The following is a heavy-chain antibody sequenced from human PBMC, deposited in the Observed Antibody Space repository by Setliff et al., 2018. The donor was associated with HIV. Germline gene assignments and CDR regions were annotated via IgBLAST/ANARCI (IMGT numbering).Heavy chain of an antibody. J-gene: IGHJ3*01. V-gene: IGHV1-69*10. CDR1: GGTSSTHA. Sequence: SVKVSCKASGGTSSTHAINWVRQAPGQGLEWKGQIISILDITSYTQKLQGRVSITADKSTSTFYMELSDLTSADTAVYYCAGPRGDEAFDVWGQGTKVTVSS. D-gene: IGHD3-10*01. CDR2: IISILDIT. CDR3: AGPRGDEAFDV.